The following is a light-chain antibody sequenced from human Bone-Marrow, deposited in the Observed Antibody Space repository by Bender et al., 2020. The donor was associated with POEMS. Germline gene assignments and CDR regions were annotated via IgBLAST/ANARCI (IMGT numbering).Light chain of an antibody. J-gene: IGLJ1*01. Sequence: QSALTQPRSVSGSPGQSVTISCTGTSSDVGTYNYVSWYQQLPDKAPKLIISDVTERPSGVPDRFSGSKSGNTASLTISGLRPEDEGDYYCGSQTSSSTYVFGTDTKVTVL. CDR2: DVT. CDR1: SSDVGTYNY. V-gene: IGLV2-11*01. CDR3: GSQTSSSTYV.